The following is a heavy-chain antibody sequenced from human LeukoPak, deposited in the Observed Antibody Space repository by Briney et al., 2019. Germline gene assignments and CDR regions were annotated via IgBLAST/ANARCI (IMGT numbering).Heavy chain of an antibody. J-gene: IGHJ6*02. CDR1: GFTFSSYA. D-gene: IGHD3-22*01. Sequence: GGSLRLSCAASGFTFSSYAMSWVRQAPGKGLEWVSAISGSGGSTYYADSAKGRFTISRDNSKNTLYLQMNSLRAEDTAVYYCAKGTPSSGYSYGMDVWGQGTTVTVSS. CDR3: AKGTPSSGYSYGMDV. CDR2: ISGSGGST. V-gene: IGHV3-23*01.